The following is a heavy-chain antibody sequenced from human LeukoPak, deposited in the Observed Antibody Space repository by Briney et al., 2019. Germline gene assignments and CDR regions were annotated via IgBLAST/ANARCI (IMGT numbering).Heavy chain of an antibody. CDR1: GFTLDDYA. V-gene: IGHV3-9*01. CDR2: ISWNSGSI. D-gene: IGHD5-18*01. Sequence: GGSLRLSCAASGFTLDDYAMHWVRQAPGKGLEWVSGISWNSGSIGYADSVKGRFTISRDNAKNSLYLQMNSLRAEDTALYYCAKDTGYSYGPNIDYWGQGTLVTVSS. CDR3: AKDTGYSYGPNIDY. J-gene: IGHJ4*02.